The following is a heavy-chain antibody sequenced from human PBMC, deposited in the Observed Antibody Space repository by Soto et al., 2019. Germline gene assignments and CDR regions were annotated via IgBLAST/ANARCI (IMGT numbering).Heavy chain of an antibody. D-gene: IGHD6-19*01. CDR3: ARVPGPDSSGPRCWFDP. CDR1: GYTFTSYG. Sequence: GASVKVSCKASGYTFTSYGISWVRQAPGQGLEWMGWIRAYNGNTNYAQKLQGRVTMTTDTSTSTAYMELRSLRSDDTAVYYCARVPGPDSSGPRCWFDPWGQGTLVTVSS. V-gene: IGHV1-18*01. J-gene: IGHJ5*02. CDR2: IRAYNGNT.